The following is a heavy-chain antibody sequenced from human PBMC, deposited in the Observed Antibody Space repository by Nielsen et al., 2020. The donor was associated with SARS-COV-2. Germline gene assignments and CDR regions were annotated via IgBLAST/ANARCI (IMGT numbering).Heavy chain of an antibody. CDR1: GGSVSSGSYY. CDR2: INHSGST. V-gene: IGHV4-39*01. Sequence: SETLSLTCTVSGGSVSSGSYYWSWIRQPPGKGLEWIGEINHSGSTNYNPSLKSRVTISVDTSKNQFSLKLSSVTAADTAVYYCATTKTYDPRPEDAFDIWGQGTMVTVSS. CDR3: ATTKTYDPRPEDAFDI. D-gene: IGHD3-3*01. J-gene: IGHJ3*02.